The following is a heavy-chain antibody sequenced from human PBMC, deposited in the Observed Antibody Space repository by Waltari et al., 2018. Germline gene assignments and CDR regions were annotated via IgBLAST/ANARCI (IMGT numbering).Heavy chain of an antibody. V-gene: IGHV4-59*11. CDR3: ARVGWGYYFDY. Sequence: QVQLQESGPGLVKPSETLSLTCPVSGGSISSHYWSWIRQPPGKGLEWIGYIYYSGSTNYNPSLKSRVTISVDTSKNQFSLKLSSVTAADTAVYYCARVGWGYYFDYWGQGTLVTVSS. J-gene: IGHJ4*02. CDR2: IYYSGST. CDR1: GGSISSHY. D-gene: IGHD3-16*01.